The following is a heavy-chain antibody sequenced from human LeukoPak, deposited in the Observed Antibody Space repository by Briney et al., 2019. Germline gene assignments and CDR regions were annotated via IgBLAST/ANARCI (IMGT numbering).Heavy chain of an antibody. CDR2: INPSGGTT. Sequence: ASVKVSCKASGYTFTRYYMYWVRQAPGQGLEWMGIINPSGGTTNYAQKLQGRVTMTRDTSTSTVYMELSSLRSEDTAVYYCARGLHIRLYDSRGYFDYWGQGTVVTVSS. V-gene: IGHV1-46*01. CDR3: ARGLHIRLYDSRGYFDY. D-gene: IGHD3-22*01. J-gene: IGHJ4*02. CDR1: GYTFTRYY.